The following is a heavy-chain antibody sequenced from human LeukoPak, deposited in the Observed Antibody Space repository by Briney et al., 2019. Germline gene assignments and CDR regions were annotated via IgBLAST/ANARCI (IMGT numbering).Heavy chain of an antibody. V-gene: IGHV3-23*01. CDR1: GFTFSSYA. Sequence: GGSLRLSCAASGFTFSSYAMSWVRQAPGKGLEWISAISGSGGSTYYADSVKGRFTISRDNSKNTLYLQMNSLRAEDTAVYYCAKVQTQAPYYYDSSGYHADYWGQGTLVTVSS. J-gene: IGHJ4*02. CDR2: ISGSGGST. CDR3: AKVQTQAPYYYDSSGYHADY. D-gene: IGHD3-22*01.